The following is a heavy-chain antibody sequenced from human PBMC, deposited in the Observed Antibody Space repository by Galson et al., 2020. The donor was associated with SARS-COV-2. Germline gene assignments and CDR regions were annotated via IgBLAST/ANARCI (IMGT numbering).Heavy chain of an antibody. D-gene: IGHD3-9*01. V-gene: IGHV3-30*02. Sequence: GESLKISCAASGFTFSSYGMHWVRQAPGKGLEWVAFIRYDGSNKYYADSVKGRFTISRDNSKNTLYLQMNSLRAEDTAVYYCAKSGVDDILTGYFDHDYWGQGTLVTVSS. CDR2: IRYDGSNK. J-gene: IGHJ4*02. CDR3: AKSGVDDILTGYFDHDY. CDR1: GFTFSSYG.